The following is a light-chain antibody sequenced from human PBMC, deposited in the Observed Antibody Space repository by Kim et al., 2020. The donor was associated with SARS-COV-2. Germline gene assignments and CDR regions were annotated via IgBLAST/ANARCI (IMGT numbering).Light chain of an antibody. J-gene: IGLJ2*01. Sequence: SSELTQPPSVSVAPGKTARITCGGNNIGRQSVHWYQQKPGQAPVLVIYYDSNRPSGIPERFSGSNSGNTATLTISRVEAGDEAEYFCQVWDSSSDHVVFGGGTQLTVL. CDR2: YDS. CDR3: QVWDSSSDHVV. V-gene: IGLV3-21*04. CDR1: NIGRQS.